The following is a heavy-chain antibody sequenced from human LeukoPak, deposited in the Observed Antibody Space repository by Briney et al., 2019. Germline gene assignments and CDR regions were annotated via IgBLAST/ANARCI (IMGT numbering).Heavy chain of an antibody. Sequence: SETLSLTCTVSGGSISSSSYYWGWIRQPPGKGLEWIGSIYYSGSTYYNPSLKSRVTISVDTSKNQFSLKLSSVTAADTAVYYCASRAVAGTRIDYWGQGTLVTVSS. V-gene: IGHV4-39*01. CDR2: IYYSGST. CDR3: ASRAVAGTRIDY. CDR1: GGSISSSSYY. J-gene: IGHJ4*02. D-gene: IGHD6-19*01.